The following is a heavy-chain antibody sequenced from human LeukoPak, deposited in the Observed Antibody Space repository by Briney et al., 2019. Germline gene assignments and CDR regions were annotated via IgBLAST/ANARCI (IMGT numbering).Heavy chain of an antibody. D-gene: IGHD3-3*01. CDR3: ARGRVLRFLEWLLTTDAFDI. CDR2: INHSGST. J-gene: IGHJ3*02. V-gene: IGHV4-34*01. CDR1: GGSFSDYY. Sequence: SETLSLTCAVYGGSFSDYYWSWIRQPPGKGLEWIGEINHSGSTNYNPSLKSRVTISVDTSKNQFSLKLSSVTAADTAVYYCARGRVLRFLEWLLTTDAFDIWGQGTMVTVSS.